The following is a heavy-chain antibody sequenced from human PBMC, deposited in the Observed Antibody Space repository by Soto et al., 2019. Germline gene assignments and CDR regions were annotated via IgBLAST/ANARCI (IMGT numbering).Heavy chain of an antibody. CDR2: ISANSCNT. V-gene: IGHV1-18*04. CDR1: GFIFNNYA. Sequence: QVQLVQSGAEVKKPGASVKVSCKACGFIFNNYAISWVRQAPGQGLERMGWISANSCNTNYAQKLQGRVTMTTDTSASTAYMDLRSLRSDDTAVYYCATAANYETSGRDFWGQGTLVTVSS. J-gene: IGHJ4*02. CDR3: ATAANYETSGRDF. D-gene: IGHD3-22*01.